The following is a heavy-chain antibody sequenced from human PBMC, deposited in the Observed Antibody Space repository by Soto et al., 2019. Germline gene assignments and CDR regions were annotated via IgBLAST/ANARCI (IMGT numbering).Heavy chain of an antibody. V-gene: IGHV3-23*01. Sequence: EVQLLESGGDVVRPGGSLRLSCAASGFNFSSYAMGWVRQAPGKGLEWVAGVSRAGTYTFYADSVRGRFYISRDNSRDTVDLYMNALGGEHSAVYFCVKYTVTEDLGESWGQGTLVSVSS. CDR1: GFNFSSYA. CDR2: VSRAGTYT. J-gene: IGHJ5*02. D-gene: IGHD3-16*01. CDR3: VKYTVTEDLGES.